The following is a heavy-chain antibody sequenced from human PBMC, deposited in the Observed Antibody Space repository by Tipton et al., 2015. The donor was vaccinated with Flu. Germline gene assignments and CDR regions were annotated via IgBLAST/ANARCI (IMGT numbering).Heavy chain of an antibody. V-gene: IGHV4-39*07. D-gene: IGHD3-10*01. J-gene: IGHJ5*02. CDR3: AREAYGSGSYEFWFDP. CDR1: GGSISSSSYY. CDR2: IYYSGST. Sequence: TLSLTCTVSGGSISSSSYYWGWIRQPPGKGLEWIGSIYYSGSTYYNPSLKSRVTISVDTSKNQFSLELSSVTAADTAVYYCAREAYGSGSYEFWFDPWGQGTLVTVSS.